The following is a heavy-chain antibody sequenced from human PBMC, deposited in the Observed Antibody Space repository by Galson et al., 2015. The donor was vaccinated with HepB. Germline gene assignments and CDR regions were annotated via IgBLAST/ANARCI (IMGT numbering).Heavy chain of an antibody. D-gene: IGHD1-7*01. V-gene: IGHV3-30*18. CDR1: GFTFSSYG. J-gene: IGHJ4*02. CDR3: AKGNYVFTRIGPVDY. CDR2: ISYDGSNK. Sequence: SLRLSCAASGFTFSSYGMHWVRQAPGKGLEWVAVISYDGSNKYYADSVKGRFTISRDNSKNTLYLQMNSLRAEDTAVYYCAKGNYVFTRIGPVDYWGQGTLVTVSS.